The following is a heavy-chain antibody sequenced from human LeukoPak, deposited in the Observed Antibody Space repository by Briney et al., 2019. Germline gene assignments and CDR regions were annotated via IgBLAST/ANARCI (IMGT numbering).Heavy chain of an antibody. J-gene: IGHJ5*02. CDR1: GGSISSGSYY. CDR2: IYTSGST. V-gene: IGHV4-61*02. CDR3: ARDLSYCSSTSCSDWFDP. Sequence: SETLSLTCTVSGGSISSGSYYWSWIRQPAGKGLEWIGRIYTSGSTNYNPSLKSRVTISVDTSKNQFSLKLSSVTAADTAVYYCARDLSYCSSTSCSDWFDPWGQGTLVTVSS. D-gene: IGHD2-2*01.